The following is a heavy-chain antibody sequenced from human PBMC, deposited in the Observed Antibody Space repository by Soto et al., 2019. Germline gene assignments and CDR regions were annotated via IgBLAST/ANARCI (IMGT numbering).Heavy chain of an antibody. Sequence: GASVKVSCKASGYTFTSYGISWVRQAPGQGLEWMGWISAYNGNTNYAQKLQGRVTMTTDTSTSTAYMELRSLRSDDTAVYYCARARERFPQYYDSSGYYLPPFDYWGQGTLVTVSS. V-gene: IGHV1-18*01. CDR2: ISAYNGNT. CDR1: GYTFTSYG. CDR3: ARARERFPQYYDSSGYYLPPFDY. D-gene: IGHD3-22*01. J-gene: IGHJ4*02.